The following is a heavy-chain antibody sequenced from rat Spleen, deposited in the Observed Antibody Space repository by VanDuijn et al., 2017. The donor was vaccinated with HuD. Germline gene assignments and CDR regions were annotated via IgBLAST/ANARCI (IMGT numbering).Heavy chain of an antibody. CDR3: ANRGY. D-gene: IGHD1-4*01. J-gene: IGHJ2*01. V-gene: IGHV5-22*01. CDR1: GFTFSDYY. Sequence: EVQLVESGGGLVQPGRSLKLSCAASGFTFSDYYMAWVRQAPTEGLEWVASISYEGSSTYYGDSVKGRFTISRDNAENTVYLQMNSLRSEDTATYYCANRGYWGQGVMVTVSS. CDR2: ISYEGSST.